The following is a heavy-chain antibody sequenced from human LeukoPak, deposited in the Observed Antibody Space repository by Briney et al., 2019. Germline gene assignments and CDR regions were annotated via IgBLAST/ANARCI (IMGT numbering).Heavy chain of an antibody. CDR3: ATYRQVLLPFES. CDR2: IFPSGGEI. D-gene: IGHD2-8*02. Sequence: GGSLRLSCAASGFTFSTFAMNWVRQPPGKGLEWVSSIFPSGGEIHYADSVRGRFTISRDNSKSTLSLQMNSLRAEDTAIYYCATYRQVLLPFESWGEGTLVTVSS. J-gene: IGHJ4*02. V-gene: IGHV3-23*01. CDR1: GFTFSTFA.